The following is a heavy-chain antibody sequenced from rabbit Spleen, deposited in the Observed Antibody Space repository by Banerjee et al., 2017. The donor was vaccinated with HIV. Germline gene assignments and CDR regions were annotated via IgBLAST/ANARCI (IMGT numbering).Heavy chain of an antibody. V-gene: IGHV1S40*01. Sequence: QSLEESGGGLVKPGASLTLTCTASGFSFSSGYDMCWVRQAPGKGLEWIACIYAGSSGSTYYATWAKGRFTISKTSSTTVTLQMTSLTAADTATYFCARGSAAMAMVITGFYLTLWGQGTLVTVS. D-gene: IGHD2-1*01. CDR3: ARGSAAMAMVITGFYLTL. CDR2: IYAGSSGST. J-gene: IGHJ4*01. CDR1: GFSFSSGYD.